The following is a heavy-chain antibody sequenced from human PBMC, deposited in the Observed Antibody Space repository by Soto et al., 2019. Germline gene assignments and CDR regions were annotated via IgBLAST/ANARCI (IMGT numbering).Heavy chain of an antibody. V-gene: IGHV1-69*01. D-gene: IGHD2-15*01. Sequence: QVQLVQSGDEVRKPGSSVKISCRASGDTFKNYAISWVRRAPGQGLEWMGGIIPIFGKTDYAQTFHGRVTINGDESRYTAHMDLRGLRSDDTALYYCATSGYNYGLFDYWGRGLLVTVSS. J-gene: IGHJ4*01. CDR1: GDTFKNYA. CDR2: IIPIFGKT. CDR3: ATSGYNYGLFDY.